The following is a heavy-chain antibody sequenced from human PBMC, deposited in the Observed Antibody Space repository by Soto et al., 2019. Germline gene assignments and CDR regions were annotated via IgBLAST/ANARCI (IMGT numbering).Heavy chain of an antibody. CDR1: GYTFTSYG. J-gene: IGHJ6*02. CDR2: ISAYNGNT. Sequence: QVQLVQSGAEVKKPGASVKVSCKASGYTFTSYGISWVRQAPGQGLEWMGWISAYNGNTNYAQKPPGRVTMTTDTSTSTAYMELRSLRSDDTAVYYCARGVTMVRGVIGIYYYSGMDVWGQGTTVTVSS. D-gene: IGHD3-10*01. V-gene: IGHV1-18*01. CDR3: ARGVTMVRGVIGIYYYSGMDV.